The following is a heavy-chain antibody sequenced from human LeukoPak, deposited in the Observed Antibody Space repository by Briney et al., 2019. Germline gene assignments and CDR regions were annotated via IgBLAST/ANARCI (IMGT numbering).Heavy chain of an antibody. D-gene: IGHD6-19*01. Sequence: PSETLSRTCTVSGGSISSYYWNWIRQPPGKGLEWIGYIYYSGSTNYNPSLKSRVTISVDTSKNQFSLKLSSVTAADTAVYYCARGGWYPESFQHWGQGALVTVSS. CDR1: GGSISSYY. CDR2: IYYSGST. J-gene: IGHJ1*01. CDR3: ARGGWYPESFQH. V-gene: IGHV4-59*01.